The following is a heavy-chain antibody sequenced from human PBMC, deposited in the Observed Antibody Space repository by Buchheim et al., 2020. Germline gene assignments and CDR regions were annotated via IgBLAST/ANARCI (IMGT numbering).Heavy chain of an antibody. CDR2: INTDGSTT. J-gene: IGHJ4*02. Sequence: EVHLVESGGELVQPGGSLRLYCAASGFIFSKYWIQWVRHAPGKGLERVSFINTDGSTTGYADSVKGRFTISRDNARTTVYLHMTSLRVEDTAVYYCVRDRGWTAFDYWGQGAL. CDR1: GFIFSKYW. CDR3: VRDRGWTAFDY. D-gene: IGHD6-19*01. V-gene: IGHV3-74*01.